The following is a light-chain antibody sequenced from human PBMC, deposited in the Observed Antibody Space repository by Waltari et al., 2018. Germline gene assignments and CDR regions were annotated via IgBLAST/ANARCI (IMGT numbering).Light chain of an antibody. CDR1: TRAVGTYNL. J-gene: IGLJ2*01. CDR3: CSYAGSSTVV. V-gene: IGLV2-23*01. Sequence: QSPLSQPASVSGSPGQSSTICCTGTTRAVGTYNLVTWYHRPPGKAPKLMIYEGSKRPSGVSNRFSGSKSGNTASLTISGLQAEDEADYYCCSYAGSSTVVFGGGTKLTVL. CDR2: EGS.